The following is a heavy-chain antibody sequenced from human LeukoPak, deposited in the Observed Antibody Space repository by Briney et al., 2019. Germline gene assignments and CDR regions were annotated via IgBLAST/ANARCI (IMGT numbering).Heavy chain of an antibody. V-gene: IGHV4-61*02. J-gene: IGHJ4*02. Sequence: SETLSLTCTVSGGSISSGSYYWSWIRQPAGKGLEYIGRIYTSGSTNYNPSLKSRVTMSVDTSKNQFSLKLTSVSAADTAVYYCARGSGYSYGYPFDYWGQGTLVTVSS. CDR2: IYTSGST. CDR3: ARGSGYSYGYPFDY. CDR1: GGSISSGSYY. D-gene: IGHD5-18*01.